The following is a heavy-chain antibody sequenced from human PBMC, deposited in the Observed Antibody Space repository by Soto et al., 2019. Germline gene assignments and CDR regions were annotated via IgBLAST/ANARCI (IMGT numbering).Heavy chain of an antibody. CDR2: IRSKAKSSAT. Sequence: EVQLLESGGGLVQPGGSLKLSCAASGFTFSGSAMHWLRQASGKGLDWVGGIRSKAKSSATAYAASVKGRFPISRDDSKNTAYLQMNSLKTEDTAVYYWLRGIALNWFDPWGQGTLVTVSS. D-gene: IGHD6-13*01. CDR3: LRGIALNWFDP. V-gene: IGHV3-73*01. CDR1: GFTFSGSA. J-gene: IGHJ5*02.